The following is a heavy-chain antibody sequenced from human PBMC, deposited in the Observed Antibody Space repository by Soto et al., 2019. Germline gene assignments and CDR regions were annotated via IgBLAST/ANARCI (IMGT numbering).Heavy chain of an antibody. CDR2: ISGSGGST. CDR3: AKEGVYYDSSGYYYYYGMDV. Sequence: EVQLLESGGGLVQPGGSLRLSCAASGFTFSSYAMSWVRQAPGKGLEWVSAISGSGGSTYYADSVKGRFTISRDNSKNTLYLQMNSLRAEDTAVYYCAKEGVYYDSSGYYYYYGMDVWGQGTTVTVSS. V-gene: IGHV3-23*01. CDR1: GFTFSSYA. D-gene: IGHD3-22*01. J-gene: IGHJ6*02.